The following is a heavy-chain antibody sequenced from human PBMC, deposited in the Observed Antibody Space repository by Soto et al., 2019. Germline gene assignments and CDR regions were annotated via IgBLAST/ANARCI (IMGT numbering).Heavy chain of an antibody. CDR1: GGSISSGGYY. CDR2: IYYSGST. V-gene: IGHV4-31*03. D-gene: IGHD3-22*01. CDR3: ARGHPYYYDSSGYPDNHPFDY. J-gene: IGHJ4*02. Sequence: PSETLSLTCTVSGGSISSGGYYWSWIRQHPGKGLEWIGYIYYSGSTYYNPSLKSRVTISVDTSKNQFSLKLSSVTAADTAVYYCARGHPYYYDSSGYPDNHPFDYWGQGTLVTVSS.